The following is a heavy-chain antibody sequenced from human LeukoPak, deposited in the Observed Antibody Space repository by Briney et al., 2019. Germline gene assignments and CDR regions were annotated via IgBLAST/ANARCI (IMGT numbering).Heavy chain of an antibody. D-gene: IGHD4-23*01. CDR2: ISGNGVTT. J-gene: IGHJ4*02. CDR1: GXTFSFYG. CDR3: AKDFGGNPFDY. V-gene: IGHV3-23*01. Sequence: GGSLRLSCAASGXTFSFYGMGWVRQAPGKGLEWVSAISGNGVTTYYADSVKGRFTVSRDNSKTTMYLQMNSVRAEDTAVYFCAKDFGGNPFDYWGQGTLVTVSS.